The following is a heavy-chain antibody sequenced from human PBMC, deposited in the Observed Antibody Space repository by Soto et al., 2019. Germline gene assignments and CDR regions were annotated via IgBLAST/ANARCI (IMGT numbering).Heavy chain of an antibody. CDR2: ISYDGSNK. CDR1: GFTFSSYG. D-gene: IGHD3-10*01. CDR3: AKDPSGYYYCGMDV. Sequence: QVQLVESGGGVVQPGRSLRLSCAASGFTFSSYGMHWVRQAPGKGLEWVAVISYDGSNKYYSDYVKGRFTISIDNSKNTLYLQMNSLRAEDTAVYYFAKDPSGYYYCGMDVWGQGTTVTVSS. J-gene: IGHJ6*02. V-gene: IGHV3-30*18.